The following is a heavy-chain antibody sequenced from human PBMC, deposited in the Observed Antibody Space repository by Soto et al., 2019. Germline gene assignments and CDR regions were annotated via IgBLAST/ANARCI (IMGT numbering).Heavy chain of an antibody. CDR3: AKDRYSNYVRGYYYGMDV. CDR2: IWYDGRNK. V-gene: IGHV3-33*06. J-gene: IGHJ6*02. D-gene: IGHD4-4*01. CDR1: GFTFSDYG. Sequence: GGSLRLSCAASGFTFSDYGMHWVRQAPGKGLEWVAGIWYDGRNKYYADSVKGRFTISRDNSKNSVYLQMNSLRAEDTAVYYCAKDRYSNYVRGYYYGMDVWGQGTTVTVSS.